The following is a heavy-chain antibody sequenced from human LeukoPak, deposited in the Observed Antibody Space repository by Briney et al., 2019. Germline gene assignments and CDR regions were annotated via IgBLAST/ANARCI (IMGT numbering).Heavy chain of an antibody. V-gene: IGHV4-38-2*02. J-gene: IGHJ4*02. D-gene: IGHD7-27*01. CDR2: IYHSGST. Sequence: SETLSLTCTVSGYSISNGYYWGWIRQPPGKGLEWIGNIYHSGSTYDNPSLKSRVTISVDTSKNQFSLKLSSVTAADTAVYYCARELLSGDPSIGNWGQGTLVTVSS. CDR3: ARELLSGDPSIGN. CDR1: GYSISNGYY.